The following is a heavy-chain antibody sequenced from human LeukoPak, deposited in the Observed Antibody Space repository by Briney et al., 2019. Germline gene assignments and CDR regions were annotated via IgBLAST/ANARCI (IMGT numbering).Heavy chain of an antibody. CDR3: ARGNIVVVPAAYSY. CDR2: ITQDGSET. CDR1: GFTLSSYW. J-gene: IGHJ4*02. Sequence: GGSLRLSCAASGFTLSSYWMSGVRQAPGKGLEWVANITQDGSETYYVDSVKGRFTISRDNAKNSLYLQMNSRRAEDTAVYYCARGNIVVVPAAYSYWGQGTLVSVSS. D-gene: IGHD2-2*01. V-gene: IGHV3-7*02.